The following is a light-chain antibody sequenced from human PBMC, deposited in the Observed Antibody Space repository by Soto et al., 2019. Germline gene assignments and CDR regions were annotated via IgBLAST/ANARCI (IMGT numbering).Light chain of an antibody. CDR1: QSLLHSNGYNY. V-gene: IGKV2-28*01. J-gene: IGKJ4*01. CDR3: MQRIEFPLT. CDR2: LGS. Sequence: EIVMTQSTLSLPVTPGDPASISCRSSQSLLHSNGYNYLDWYLQKPGQSPQLLIYLGSNRASGVPDRFSGSGSGTDFTLKISRVEAEDVGVYYCMQRIEFPLTFGGGTKVDVK.